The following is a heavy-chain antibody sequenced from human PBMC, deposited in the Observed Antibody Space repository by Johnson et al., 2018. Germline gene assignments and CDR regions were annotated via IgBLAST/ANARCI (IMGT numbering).Heavy chain of an antibody. V-gene: IGHV3-66*01. J-gene: IGHJ3*02. D-gene: IGHD3-22*01. CDR3: ARAPYDSSGYPEAFDI. CDR2: LYRGGST. CDR1: GFTVSSNY. Sequence: VQLVQSGGGLVQPGGSLRLSCAASGFTVSSNYMNWVRQAPGKGLEWVSALYRGGSTYYTGSARGRFTISRDNSKNSLYLQMNSLGAEDTAVYYCARAPYDSSGYPEAFDIWGQGTMVTVSS.